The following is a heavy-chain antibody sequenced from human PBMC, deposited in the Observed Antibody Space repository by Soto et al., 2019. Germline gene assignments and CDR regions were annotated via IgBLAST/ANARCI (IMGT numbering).Heavy chain of an antibody. J-gene: IGHJ4*02. CDR3: ARVRDY. CDR1: GGSISSGGYS. V-gene: IGHV4-30-2*01. Sequence: QLQLLESGSGLVKPSQTLSLTCAVSGGSISSGGYSWGWIRQPPGKGLEWIGYIYHSVSTYYNPSLKSRVIISVDRSKNQFSLRLGSVTAADAAVDCGARVRDYWGQGTLVTVSS. CDR2: IYHSVST.